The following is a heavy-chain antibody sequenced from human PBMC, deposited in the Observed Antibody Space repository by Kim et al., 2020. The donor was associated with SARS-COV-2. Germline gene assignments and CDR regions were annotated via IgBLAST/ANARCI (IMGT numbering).Heavy chain of an antibody. Sequence: GGSLRLSCAASGFTFSSYAMSWVRQAPGKGLEWVSAISGSGGSTYYADSVKGRFTISRDNSKNTLYLQMNSLRAEDTAVYYCAKATGELWFGELFLDAFDIWGQGTMVTVSS. CDR1: GFTFSSYA. J-gene: IGHJ3*02. CDR3: AKATGELWFGELFLDAFDI. CDR2: ISGSGGST. V-gene: IGHV3-23*01. D-gene: IGHD3-10*01.